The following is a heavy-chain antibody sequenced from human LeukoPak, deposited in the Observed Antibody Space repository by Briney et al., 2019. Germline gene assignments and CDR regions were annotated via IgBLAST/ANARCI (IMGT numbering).Heavy chain of an antibody. J-gene: IGHJ4*02. V-gene: IGHV1-18*01. Sequence: ASVKVSCKASGCTFTSYGISWVRQAPGQGLEWMGWISAYNGNTNYAQKLQGRVTMTTDTSTSTAYMELRSLRSDDTAVYYCARGGFDYYGTGRAFDVWGQGTLVTVSS. CDR2: ISAYNGNT. CDR1: GCTFTSYG. D-gene: IGHD3-10*01. CDR3: ARGGFDYYGTGRAFDV.